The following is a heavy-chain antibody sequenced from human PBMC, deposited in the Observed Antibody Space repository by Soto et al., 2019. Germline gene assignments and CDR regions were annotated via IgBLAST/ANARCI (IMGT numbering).Heavy chain of an antibody. V-gene: IGHV4-61*01. CDR3: ARVSSSSAFGMDV. CDR1: GASVSSATYY. J-gene: IGHJ6*02. CDR2: VYYSGST. Sequence: PSETLSLTCTVSGASVSSATYYWNWIRQPPGKPLEWIGYVYYSGSTNYNPSLKSRVTISLDTSKNQFSLKLRSVTAADTAVYYCARVSSSSAFGMDVWGQGTTVTVSS. D-gene: IGHD6-6*01.